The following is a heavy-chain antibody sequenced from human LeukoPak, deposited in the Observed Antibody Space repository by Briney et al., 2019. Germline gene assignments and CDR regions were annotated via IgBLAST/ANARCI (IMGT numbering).Heavy chain of an antibody. D-gene: IGHD6-13*01. V-gene: IGHV1-69*05. CDR1: GGTSSSYA. Sequence: SVKVSCKASGGTSSSYAISWVRQAPGQGLEWMGGIIPIFGTANYAQKFQGRVTITTDESTSTAYMELSSLRSEDTAVYYCARSAAGKEYYYYYMDVWGKGTTVTVSS. CDR2: IIPIFGTA. CDR3: ARSAAGKEYYYYYMDV. J-gene: IGHJ6*03.